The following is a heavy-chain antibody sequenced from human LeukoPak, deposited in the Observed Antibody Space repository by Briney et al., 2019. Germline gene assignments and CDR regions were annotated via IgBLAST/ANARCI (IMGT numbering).Heavy chain of an antibody. D-gene: IGHD2-15*01. CDR2: INPNSGGT. CDR1: GYTFTGYH. V-gene: IGHV1-2*02. J-gene: IGHJ6*02. CDR3: ARGKVVVAATSRLDV. Sequence: ASVKVSCKASGYTFTGYHMHWVRQAPGQGLGWMGWINPNSGGTNYAQKFQGRVAMTRDTSISTAYMVLSRLRSDDTSLYYCARGKVVVAATSRLDVWGQGTTVTVSS.